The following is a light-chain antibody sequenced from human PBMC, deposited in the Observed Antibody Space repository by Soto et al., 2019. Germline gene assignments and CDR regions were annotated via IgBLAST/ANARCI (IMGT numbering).Light chain of an antibody. CDR2: EVS. Sequence: QSALTQPASVSGSPGQSITISCTGTSSDVGAYDYVSWYQQHPDKAPKLMIYEVSNRPSGVSDRFSGSKSVNTATLTISGLQAEDEADYYCSSYTSSSTQVFGTGTKLTVL. CDR3: SSYTSSSTQV. V-gene: IGLV2-14*03. CDR1: SSDVGAYDY. J-gene: IGLJ1*01.